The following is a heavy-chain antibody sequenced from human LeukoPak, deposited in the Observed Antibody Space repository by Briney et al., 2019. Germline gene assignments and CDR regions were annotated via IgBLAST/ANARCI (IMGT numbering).Heavy chain of an antibody. CDR1: GYTFTSYG. CDR2: INPNSGGT. V-gene: IGHV1-2*02. D-gene: IGHD6-13*01. J-gene: IGHJ4*02. CDR3: ARASFSSWYYFDY. Sequence: GASVKVSCKASGYTFTSYGISWVRQAPGQGLEWMGWINPNSGGTQYSQKFQGRVTLTRDTSITTGYMELSGLTSDDTAVYYCARASFSSWYYFDYWGQGTLVTVSS.